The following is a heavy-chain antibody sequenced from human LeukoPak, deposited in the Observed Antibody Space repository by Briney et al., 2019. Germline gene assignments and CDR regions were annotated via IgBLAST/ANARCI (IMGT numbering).Heavy chain of an antibody. CDR1: GYSFSNDW. J-gene: IGHJ4*02. Sequence: AESLKISCKGSGYSFSNDWIGWVRQMPGKGLEWMGIIYPGDSDTKYSPSFQGQVTISADKSISTAYLQWSSLEASDTAMYYCARRGCNGGSCYGYWGQGTLVTVSS. D-gene: IGHD2-15*01. CDR2: IYPGDSDT. V-gene: IGHV5-51*01. CDR3: ARRGCNGGSCYGY.